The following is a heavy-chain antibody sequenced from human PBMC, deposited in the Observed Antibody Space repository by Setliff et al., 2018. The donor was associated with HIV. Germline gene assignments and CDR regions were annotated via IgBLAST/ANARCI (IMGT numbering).Heavy chain of an antibody. V-gene: IGHV4-28*01. Sequence: SETLSLTCAVSGYSVSSSYWWGWIRQPPGKGLEWIGWIGYIYKGGSTYYNPSLQTRVTINVHTSYKQFSLRLNSVTVADTAVYYCARLWGRTSGWRGNGYWGQGILVTVSS. CDR3: ARLWGRTSGWRGNGY. D-gene: IGHD6-19*01. CDR1: GYSVSSSYW. CDR2: IYKGGST. J-gene: IGHJ4*02.